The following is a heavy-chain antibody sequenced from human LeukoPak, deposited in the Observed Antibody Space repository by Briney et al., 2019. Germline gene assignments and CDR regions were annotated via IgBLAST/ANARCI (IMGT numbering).Heavy chain of an antibody. CDR1: GVSLTTDEVG. Sequence: SGPTLVEPTQTLTLTCTFSGVSLTTDEVGVSWIRQPPVKALERLAHHYWNDNKFYSPSLQSRLTFTKDTSKNQVALTMTDVDPVDTATYYCAYQVYSSGWHPFAYWGQGILVTVAS. CDR3: AYQVYSSGWHPFAY. V-gene: IGHV2-5*01. CDR2: HYWNDNK. J-gene: IGHJ4*02. D-gene: IGHD6-25*01.